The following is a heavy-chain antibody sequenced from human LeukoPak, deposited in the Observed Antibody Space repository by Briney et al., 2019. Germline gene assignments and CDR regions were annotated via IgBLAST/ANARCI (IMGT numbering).Heavy chain of an antibody. Sequence: GESLKISCTGSGYRFTSYWIGWVRQMPGKGLECMGIVFPADSDTTYSPSFQGQVTISADKSVTTAYLQWSSLKASDTAMYYYARLRITGSFWYFDLWARGTLVTVSS. J-gene: IGHJ2*01. CDR3: ARLRITGSFWYFDL. D-gene: IGHD1-20*01. CDR1: GYRFTSYW. CDR2: VFPADSDT. V-gene: IGHV5-51*01.